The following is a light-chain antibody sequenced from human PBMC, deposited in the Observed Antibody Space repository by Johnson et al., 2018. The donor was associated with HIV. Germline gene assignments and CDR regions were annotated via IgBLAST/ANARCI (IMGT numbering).Light chain of an antibody. Sequence: VLTQPPSVSAAPGQKVNISCSGSSSNIGNNYVSWYQQLPGTAPKLLIFDNNKRPSGIPDRFSASKSGTSATLGITGLQTGAEADYYCGTWDSSLSAHVFGTGTKVTVL. V-gene: IGLV1-51*01. CDR2: DNN. J-gene: IGLJ1*01. CDR1: SSNIGNNY. CDR3: GTWDSSLSAHV.